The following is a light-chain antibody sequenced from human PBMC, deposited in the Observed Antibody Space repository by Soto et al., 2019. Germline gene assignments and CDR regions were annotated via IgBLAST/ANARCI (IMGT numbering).Light chain of an antibody. Sequence: EIVLTQSPGTLSLSAGERLTLSCRASQTVSSSYLAWYQQKPGQAPRLLVYGASSRATGIPDRFSGSGSGTDFTLTISSLEPEDFAVYYCQPYGSSPFTFGPGTKVNIK. CDR2: GAS. CDR1: QTVSSSY. J-gene: IGKJ3*01. CDR3: QPYGSSPFT. V-gene: IGKV3-20*01.